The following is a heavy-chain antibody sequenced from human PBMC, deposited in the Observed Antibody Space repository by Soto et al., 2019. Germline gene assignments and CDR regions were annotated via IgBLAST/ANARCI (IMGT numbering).Heavy chain of an antibody. CDR1: GGSFSCYY. D-gene: IGHD6-13*01. Sequence: SETLSLTCAVYGGSFSCYYWSWIRQPPGKGLEWIGEINHSGSTNYNPSLKSRVTISVDTSKNQFSLKLSSVTAADTAVYYCARWDSGYSSSWFYYYYGMDVWGQGTTVTVSS. J-gene: IGHJ6*02. CDR2: INHSGST. V-gene: IGHV4-34*01. CDR3: ARWDSGYSSSWFYYYYGMDV.